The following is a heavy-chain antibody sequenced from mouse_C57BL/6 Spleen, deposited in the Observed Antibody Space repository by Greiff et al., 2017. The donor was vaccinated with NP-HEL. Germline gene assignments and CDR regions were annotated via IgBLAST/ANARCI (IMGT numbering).Heavy chain of an antibody. J-gene: IGHJ4*01. CDR3: ARKSNWGYYAMDY. D-gene: IGHD4-1*01. CDR1: GFTFSDYY. V-gene: IGHV5-16*01. Sequence: EVKVVESEGGLVQPGSSMKLSCTASGFTFSDYYMAWVRQVPEKGLEWVANINYDGSSTYYLDSLKSRFIISRDNAKNILYLQMSSLKSEDTATYYCARKSNWGYYAMDYWGQGTSVTVSS. CDR2: INYDGSST.